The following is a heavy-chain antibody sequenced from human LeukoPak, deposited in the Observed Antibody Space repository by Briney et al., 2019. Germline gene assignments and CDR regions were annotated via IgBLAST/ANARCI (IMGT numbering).Heavy chain of an antibody. Sequence: GGSLRLSCAASGFTFSIYGMHWVRQAPGKGLEWVAVISYDGSNIYYADSVKGRFTISRDNSKNTLYLQMNSLRPEDTAVYYCARDYYGSGSGIDYWGQGTLVTVSS. J-gene: IGHJ4*02. CDR1: GFTFSIYG. CDR3: ARDYYGSGSGIDY. V-gene: IGHV3-30*03. D-gene: IGHD3-10*01. CDR2: ISYDGSNI.